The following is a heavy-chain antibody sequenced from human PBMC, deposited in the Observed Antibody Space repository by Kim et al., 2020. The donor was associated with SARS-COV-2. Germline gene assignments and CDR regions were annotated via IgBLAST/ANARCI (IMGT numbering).Heavy chain of an antibody. Sequence: SETLSLTCTVSGGSISSGGYYWSWIRQHPGKGLEWIGYIYYSGSTYYNPSLKSRVTISVDTSKNQFSLKLSSVTAADTAVYYCAREGVVAAHNWFDPWGQGTLVTVSS. J-gene: IGHJ5*02. CDR2: IYYSGST. CDR1: GGSISSGGYY. D-gene: IGHD2-15*01. V-gene: IGHV4-31*03. CDR3: AREGVVAAHNWFDP.